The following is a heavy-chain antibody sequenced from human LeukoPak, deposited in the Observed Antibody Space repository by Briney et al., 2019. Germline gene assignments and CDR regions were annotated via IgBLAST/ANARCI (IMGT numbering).Heavy chain of an antibody. CDR2: IYYSGST. CDR1: GFTFNDYW. J-gene: IGHJ6*03. V-gene: IGHV4-59*01. D-gene: IGHD5-12*01. Sequence: GSLRLSCAASGFTFNDYWMSWVRQAPGKGLEWIGYIYYSGSTNYNPSLKSRVTISVDTSKNQFSLKLSSVTAADTAVYYCARVSYDYYYYYMDVWGKGTTVTVSS. CDR3: ARVSYDYYYYYMDV.